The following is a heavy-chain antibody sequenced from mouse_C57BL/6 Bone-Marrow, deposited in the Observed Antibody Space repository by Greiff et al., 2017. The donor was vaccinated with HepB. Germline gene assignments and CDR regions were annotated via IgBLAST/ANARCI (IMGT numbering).Heavy chain of an antibody. CDR3: TRDEILREGFAY. V-gene: IGHV5-9-1*02. D-gene: IGHD1-1*01. J-gene: IGHJ3*01. CDR1: GFTFSSYA. CDR2: ISSGGDYI. Sequence: EVKLVESGEGLVKPGGSLKLSCAASGFTFSSYAMSWVRQTPEKRLEWVAYISSGGDYIYYADTVKGRFTISRDNARNTLYLQMSSLKSEDTAMYYCTRDEILREGFAYWGQGTLVTVSA.